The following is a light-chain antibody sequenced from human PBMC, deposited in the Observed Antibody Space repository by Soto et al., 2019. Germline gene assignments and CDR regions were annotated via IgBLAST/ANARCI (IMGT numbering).Light chain of an antibody. J-gene: IGLJ1*01. V-gene: IGLV1-51*01. CDR1: SSNIGNNY. CDR3: GTWDSCMSAYV. CDR2: DNN. Sequence: QSVLTQPPSLSAAPGQKVTISCSGSSSNIGNNYVSWYQQVPGTAPKLLIYDNNKRPSGIPDRFSGSKSGTSATLGITGLQNGDEADYYCGTWDSCMSAYVYGCWTTVTVL.